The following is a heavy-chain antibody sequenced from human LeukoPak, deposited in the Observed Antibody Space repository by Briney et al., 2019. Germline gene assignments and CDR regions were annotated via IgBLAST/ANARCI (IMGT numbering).Heavy chain of an antibody. CDR2: ISSTSSYI. Sequence: GGSLRLSCAASGFTFSGYSMTWVRQAPGKGLEWVSSISSTSSYIYYADSLKGRFTISRDNTKNSLSLQMNSLRAEDTAVYYCVRAPTTGAYYFDYWGQGTLITVSS. CDR3: VRAPTTGAYYFDY. V-gene: IGHV3-21*01. J-gene: IGHJ4*02. CDR1: GFTFSGYS. D-gene: IGHD1-26*01.